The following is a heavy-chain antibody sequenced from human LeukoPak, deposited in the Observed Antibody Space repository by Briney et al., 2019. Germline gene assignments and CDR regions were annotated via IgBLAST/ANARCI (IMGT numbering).Heavy chain of an antibody. J-gene: IGHJ3*02. D-gene: IGHD3-9*01. Sequence: SETLSLTCTVSGGSISSNSYYWGWIRQPPGKGLEWIGSISYSGTTYYSPSLKSRVTISVYTSKNQFSLKLSSVTAADTAVYYCARDPYYDILTGYYKDAFDIWGQGTMVTVSS. CDR1: GGSISSNSYY. CDR2: ISYSGTT. V-gene: IGHV4-39*07. CDR3: ARDPYYDILTGYYKDAFDI.